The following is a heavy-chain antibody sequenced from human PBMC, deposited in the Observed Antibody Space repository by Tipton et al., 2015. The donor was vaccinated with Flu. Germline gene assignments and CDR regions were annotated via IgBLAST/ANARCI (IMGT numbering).Heavy chain of an antibody. D-gene: IGHD3-10*01. CDR3: ARGVVPDY. CDR2: IYHSGST. CDR1: GGSISSGGYS. Sequence: TLSLTCAVSGGSISSGGYSWSWIRQPPGKGPEWIGYIYHSGSTYYNPSLKSRVTISVDRSKNQFSLKLSSVTAADTAVYYCARGVVPDYWGQGTLVTVSS. V-gene: IGHV4-30-2*01. J-gene: IGHJ4*02.